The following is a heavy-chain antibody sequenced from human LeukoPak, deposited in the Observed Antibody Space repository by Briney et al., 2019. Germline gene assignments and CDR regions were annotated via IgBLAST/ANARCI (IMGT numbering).Heavy chain of an antibody. CDR1: GYTFTSYD. CDR3: ARDLRAAAGIRAFDI. V-gene: IGHV1-2*06. Sequence: ASVKVSCKASGYTFTSYDINWVRQAPGQGLEWMGRINPNSGGTNYAQKFQGRVTMTRDTSISTAYMELSRLRSDDTAVYYCARDLRAAAGIRAFDIWGQGTMVTVSS. J-gene: IGHJ3*02. D-gene: IGHD6-13*01. CDR2: INPNSGGT.